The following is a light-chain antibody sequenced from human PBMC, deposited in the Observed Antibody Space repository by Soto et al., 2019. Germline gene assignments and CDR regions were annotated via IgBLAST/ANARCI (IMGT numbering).Light chain of an antibody. CDR2: GAS. V-gene: IGKV3-20*01. CDR1: QSVSSNY. Sequence: EIVLTQSPGTLSLSPGERATLSCRASQSVSSNYLAWYQQKPDQAPRLLIYGASSRATGIPDRFSGSGSGTDFTLTIRRLEPEDFAVYYCQQYGRSPLTFGGGTKVDIK. J-gene: IGKJ4*01. CDR3: QQYGRSPLT.